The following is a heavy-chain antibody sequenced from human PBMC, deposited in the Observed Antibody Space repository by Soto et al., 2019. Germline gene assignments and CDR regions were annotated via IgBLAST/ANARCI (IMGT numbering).Heavy chain of an antibody. J-gene: IGHJ6*02. CDR1: GDSVSSNSAA. D-gene: IGHD6-6*01. Sequence: PSQTLSLTCAISGDSVSSNSAAWNWIRQSPSRGLEWLGRTYYRSKWYNDYAVSVKSRITINPDTSKNQFSLQLNSVTPEDTAVYYCARARDSSSSDYFYYSYGMDVWGPGTTVTVSS. V-gene: IGHV6-1*01. CDR2: TYYRSKWYN. CDR3: ARARDSSSSDYFYYSYGMDV.